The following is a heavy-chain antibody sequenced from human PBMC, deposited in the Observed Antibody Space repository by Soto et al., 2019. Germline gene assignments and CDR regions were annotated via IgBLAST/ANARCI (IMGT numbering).Heavy chain of an antibody. D-gene: IGHD1-7*01. CDR1: GFTFSSYD. V-gene: IGHV3-30*18. CDR2: ISYDGSNK. Sequence: GGSLRLSCAASGFTFSSYDMHWVRQAPGKGLEWVAVISYDGSNKYYADSVKGRFTISRDNSKNTLYLQMNSLRAEDTAVYYCAKDQDNWNYSYYYGMDVWGQGTTVTVSS. J-gene: IGHJ6*02. CDR3: AKDQDNWNYSYYYGMDV.